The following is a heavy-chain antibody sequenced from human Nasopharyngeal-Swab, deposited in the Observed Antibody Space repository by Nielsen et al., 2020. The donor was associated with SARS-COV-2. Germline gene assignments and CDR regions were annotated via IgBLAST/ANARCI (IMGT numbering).Heavy chain of an antibody. Sequence: WSRQSPGKGLEWIGEINHSGSTNYNPSLKSRVTISVDTSKNQFSLKLSSVTAADTAVYYCATGRGGPYPYFDYWGQGTLVTVSS. D-gene: IGHD4-23*01. V-gene: IGHV4-34*01. CDR2: INHSGST. CDR3: ATGRGGPYPYFDY. J-gene: IGHJ4*02.